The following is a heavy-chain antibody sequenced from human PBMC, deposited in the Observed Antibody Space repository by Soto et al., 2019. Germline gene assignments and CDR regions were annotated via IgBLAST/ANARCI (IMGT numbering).Heavy chain of an antibody. CDR3: VKDGWITLGGVIVPSYYGMDV. Sequence: PGGSLRLSCAASGFTFGSYAMSWVRQAPGKGLEWVAAISGSGGSTYYADSVKGRFTISRDNAKNTLYLQMNSLRVEDTAVYYCVKDGWITLGGVIVPSYYGMDVWGQGTTATVSS. D-gene: IGHD3-16*02. CDR2: ISGSGGST. V-gene: IGHV3-23*01. CDR1: GFTFGSYA. J-gene: IGHJ6*02.